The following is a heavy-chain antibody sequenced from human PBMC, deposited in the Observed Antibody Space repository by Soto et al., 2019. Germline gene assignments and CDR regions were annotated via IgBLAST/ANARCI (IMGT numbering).Heavy chain of an antibody. V-gene: IGHV5-51*01. D-gene: IGHD6-6*01. CDR3: ARTRSFTLGFYYDGMDV. CDR2: IYPGDSDT. Sequence: ESLKISCKGSGYSFTSYWIGWVRQMPGKGLEWMGIIYPGDSDTRYSPSFQGQVTISADKSLRTAYLQWTSLKASDTALYYCARTRSFTLGFYYDGMDVWGQGTTVTVYS. J-gene: IGHJ6*02. CDR1: GYSFTSYW.